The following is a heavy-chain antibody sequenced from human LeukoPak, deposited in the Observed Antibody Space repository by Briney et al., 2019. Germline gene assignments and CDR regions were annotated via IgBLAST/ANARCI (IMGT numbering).Heavy chain of an antibody. Sequence: GGSLRLSCAASGFAFSSYWMHWVSQAPGKGLVWVSRINSDGSTTSYADSVKGRFTISRDNAKNTLYLQMNSLRAEDTAVYYCSRGLYSSTLGYWGQGTLVTVSS. V-gene: IGHV3-74*01. CDR3: SRGLYSSTLGY. J-gene: IGHJ4*02. CDR2: INSDGSTT. D-gene: IGHD6-13*01. CDR1: GFAFSSYW.